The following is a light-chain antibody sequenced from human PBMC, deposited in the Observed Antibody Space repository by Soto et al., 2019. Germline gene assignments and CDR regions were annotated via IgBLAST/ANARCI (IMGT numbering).Light chain of an antibody. V-gene: IGLV2-14*01. J-gene: IGLJ2*01. CDR3: SSYTSSNTLVV. Sequence: QSVLTQPASVSGSPGQSITISCTGTSSDVGGYDYVSWYQQHPGKAPKLMVYEVNKRPSGVSTRFSGSKSGNTASLTISGLQSEDESDYFCSSYTSSNTLVVFGAGTKLTVL. CDR1: SSDVGGYDY. CDR2: EVN.